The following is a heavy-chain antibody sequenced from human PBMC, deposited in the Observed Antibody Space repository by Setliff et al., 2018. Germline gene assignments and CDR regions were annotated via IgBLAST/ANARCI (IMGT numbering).Heavy chain of an antibody. CDR2: IHDSGNPT. CDR3: AKVRLPNPYMRSGVES. CDR1: GFTFVNYW. D-gene: IGHD1-20*01. Sequence: GGSLRLSCAASGFTFVNYWMHWVRQAPGKGLEWISYIHDSGNPTYYADSVKGRFTVSRDNAKNSLYLQMTSLRAEDTAIYYCAKVRLPNPYMRSGVESWGQGTLVTVSS. V-gene: IGHV3-11*01. J-gene: IGHJ5*01.